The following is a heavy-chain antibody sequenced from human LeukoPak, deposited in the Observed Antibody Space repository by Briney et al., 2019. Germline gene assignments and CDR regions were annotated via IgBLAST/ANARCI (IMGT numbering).Heavy chain of an antibody. CDR1: GGSISSGDYY. V-gene: IGHV4-30-2*01. CDR2: IYHSGST. Sequence: PSQTLSLTCTVSGGSISSGDYYWSWIRQPPGKGLEWIGYIYHSGSTYYNPSLKSRVTISVDRSKNQFSLKLSSVTAADTAVYYCARDYGDYGLEYWGQGTLVTVSS. J-gene: IGHJ4*02. CDR3: ARDYGDYGLEY. D-gene: IGHD4-17*01.